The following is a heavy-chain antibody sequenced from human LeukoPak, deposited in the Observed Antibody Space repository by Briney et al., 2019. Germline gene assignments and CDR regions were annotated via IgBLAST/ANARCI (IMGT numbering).Heavy chain of an antibody. V-gene: IGHV1-69*13. CDR3: ARELNRGSTSLSYMDV. D-gene: IGHD2-2*01. J-gene: IGHJ6*03. CDR2: IIPIFGTA. Sequence: SVKVSCKASGGTFSSYAISWVRQAPGQGLEWRGGIIPIFGTANYAQKFQGRVTITADESTSTAYMELSSLRSEDTAVYYCARELNRGSTSLSYMDVWGKGTTVTVSS. CDR1: GGTFSSYA.